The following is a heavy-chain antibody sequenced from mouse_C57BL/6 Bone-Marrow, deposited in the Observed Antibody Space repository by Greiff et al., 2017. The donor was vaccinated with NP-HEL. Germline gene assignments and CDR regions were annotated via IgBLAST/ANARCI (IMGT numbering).Heavy chain of an antibody. CDR3: ARQGGPLLLRKVYFDY. V-gene: IGHV5-6*01. D-gene: IGHD1-1*01. CDR2: ISSGGSYT. Sequence: EVKLVESGGDLVKPGGSLKLSCAASGFTFSSYGMSWVRQTPDKRLEWVATISSGGSYTYYPDSVKGRFTISRDNAKNTLYLKMSSLKSEDTAMYYCARQGGPLLLRKVYFDYWGQGTTLTVSS. J-gene: IGHJ2*01. CDR1: GFTFSSYG.